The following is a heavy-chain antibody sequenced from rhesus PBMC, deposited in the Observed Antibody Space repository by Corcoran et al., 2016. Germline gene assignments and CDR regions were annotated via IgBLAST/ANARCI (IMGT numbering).Heavy chain of an antibody. CDR3: TREQQLRKYFDY. V-gene: IGHV3-134*01. Sequence: EVQLVESGGALAQPGGSLRLSCAASGLTFDDYAMSWVRQATGKGVVWLFRSNWNRCSRYYADSVRGRFTSSRDNAKNSLFLQMDMRRAEDTAVYYCTREQQLRKYFDYWGQGVLVTVSS. J-gene: IGHJ4*01. CDR2: SNWNRCSR. D-gene: IGHD6-43*01. CDR1: GLTFDDYA.